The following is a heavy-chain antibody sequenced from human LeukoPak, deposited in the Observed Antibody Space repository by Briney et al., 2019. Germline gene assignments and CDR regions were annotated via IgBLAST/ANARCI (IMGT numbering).Heavy chain of an antibody. J-gene: IGHJ3*02. D-gene: IGHD4-23*01. CDR2: IYYSGST. CDR3: ARVLRWQPDPDAFDI. V-gene: IGHV4-39*07. CDR1: GGSISSYY. Sequence: SETLSLTCTVSGGSISSYYWGWIRQPPGKGLEWIGSIYYSGSTYYNPSLKSRVTISVDTSKNQFSLKLSSVTAADTAVYYCARVLRWQPDPDAFDIWGQGTMVTVSS.